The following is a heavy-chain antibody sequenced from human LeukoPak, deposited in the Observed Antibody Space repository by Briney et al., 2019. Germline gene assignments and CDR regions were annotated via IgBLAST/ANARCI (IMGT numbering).Heavy chain of an antibody. CDR1: GFTFSSYW. Sequence: GGSLRLSCAASGFTFSSYWMSWVRQVSGKGLVCDARLRGDGTSAMYADSVKGRFTISRDNAKNTLFLQVNSLRVEDTAVYYCARDFHAVHFDSWGQGTLVAVSS. V-gene: IGHV3-74*03. CDR2: LRGDGTSA. J-gene: IGHJ4*02. D-gene: IGHD2-8*01. CDR3: ARDFHAVHFDS.